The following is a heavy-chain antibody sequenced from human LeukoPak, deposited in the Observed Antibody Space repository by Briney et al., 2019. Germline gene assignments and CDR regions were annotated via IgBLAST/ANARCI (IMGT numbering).Heavy chain of an antibody. V-gene: IGHV4-39*01. D-gene: IGHD2-21*01. CDR2: IYYSGST. CDR1: GGSISSSSYY. CDR3: ARRDVPYVVVIADAFDI. J-gene: IGHJ3*02. Sequence: PSETLSLTCTVSGGSISSSSYYWGWIRQPPGKGLEWIGSIYYSGSTYYNPSLKSRVTISVDTSKNQFSLKLSSVTAADTAVYYCARRDVPYVVVIADAFDIWGQGTMVTVSS.